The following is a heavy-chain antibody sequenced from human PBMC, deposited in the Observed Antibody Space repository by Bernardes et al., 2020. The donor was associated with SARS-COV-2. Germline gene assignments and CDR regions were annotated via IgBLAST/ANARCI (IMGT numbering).Heavy chain of an antibody. CDR1: GFTFSSYA. J-gene: IGHJ4*02. CDR3: AKDDDRPLFGAPGFDS. CDR2: ISGSGNTT. Sequence: GVLRLSGSASGFTFSSYAMHWVRQAPGKGLEWVSGISGSGNTTYYADSVKGRFTISRDNSKNTLFLQMDSLRAEDTAVYYCAKDDDRPLFGAPGFDSWGQGTLVTVSS. D-gene: IGHD3-3*01. V-gene: IGHV3-23*01.